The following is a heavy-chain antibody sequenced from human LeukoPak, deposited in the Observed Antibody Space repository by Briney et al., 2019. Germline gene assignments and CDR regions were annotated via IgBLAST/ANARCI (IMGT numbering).Heavy chain of an antibody. J-gene: IGHJ3*02. CDR3: AKEDSLHPVVGNAFDI. CDR1: GLTFSSYG. V-gene: IGHV3-30*18. D-gene: IGHD3-22*01. CDR2: ITYDGSNK. Sequence: GRSLRLSCAASGLTFSSYGMHWVRQAPGKGLEWVAVITYDGSNKYYADSVKGRFTISRDNSKNTLYLQMNSLRAEDTAVYYCAKEDSLHPVVGNAFDIWGQGTMVTVSS.